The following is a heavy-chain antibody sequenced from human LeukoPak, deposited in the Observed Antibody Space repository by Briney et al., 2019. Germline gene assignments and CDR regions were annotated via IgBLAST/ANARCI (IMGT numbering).Heavy chain of an antibody. CDR2: ISSSGSYI. CDR3: ARVLDITGTIFDAFDI. CDR1: GFTFSSYK. J-gene: IGHJ3*02. Sequence: AGRSLRLSCAASGFTFSSYKMNWVRQAPGKGLEWVSSISSSGSYIYYADSLKGRFTISRDNAKNSLYLQMNSLRAEDTAVYYCARVLDITGTIFDAFDIWGQGTMVTVSS. D-gene: IGHD1-20*01. V-gene: IGHV3-21*01.